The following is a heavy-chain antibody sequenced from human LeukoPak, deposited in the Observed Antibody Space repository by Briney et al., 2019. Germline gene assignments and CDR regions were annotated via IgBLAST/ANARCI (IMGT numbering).Heavy chain of an antibody. CDR1: GFTFSDYY. J-gene: IGHJ4*02. CDR2: ISSSGSTI. D-gene: IGHD3-16*02. V-gene: IGHV3-11*01. CDR3: ARAQISKSYYFDY. Sequence: GGSLRPSCAASGFTFSDYYMSWIRQAPGKGLEWVSYISSSGSTIYYADSVKGRFTISRDNAKNSLYLQMNSLRAEDTAVYYCARAQISKSYYFDYWGQGTLVTVSS.